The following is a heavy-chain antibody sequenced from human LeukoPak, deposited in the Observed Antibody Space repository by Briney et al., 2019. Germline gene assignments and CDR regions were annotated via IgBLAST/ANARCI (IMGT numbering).Heavy chain of an antibody. CDR1: GFTFSSYG. Sequence: GGTLRLSCAASGFTFSSYGMSWARQAPGKGLEWVSSIDSSGGYMFYADSVKGRFIISRDNAKDSLYLQMNSLRVEDTAVYYCLRGDRRDYWGQGTLVTVSS. J-gene: IGHJ4*02. CDR2: IDSSGGYM. V-gene: IGHV3-21*06. CDR3: LRGDRRDY.